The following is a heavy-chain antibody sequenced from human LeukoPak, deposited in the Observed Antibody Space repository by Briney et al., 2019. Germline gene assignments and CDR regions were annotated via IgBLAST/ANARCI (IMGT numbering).Heavy chain of an antibody. V-gene: IGHV1-24*01. Sequence: ASVKVSCKVSGYTLTELSMHWVGQAPGKGLEWMGGFDPEDGETIYAQKFQGRVTMTEDTSTDTAYMELSSLRSEDTAVYYCATGPPYDFWSGYYRRGGAFDIWGQGTMVTVSS. J-gene: IGHJ3*02. CDR1: GYTLTELS. CDR3: ATGPPYDFWSGYYRRGGAFDI. D-gene: IGHD3-3*01. CDR2: FDPEDGET.